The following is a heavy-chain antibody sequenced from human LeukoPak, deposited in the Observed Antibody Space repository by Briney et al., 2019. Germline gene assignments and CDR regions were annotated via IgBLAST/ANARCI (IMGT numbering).Heavy chain of an antibody. V-gene: IGHV4-59*01. CDR3: ARVYDSSGYLYYFDY. CDR1: GGSISSYY. CDR2: IYYSGST. Sequence: SETLSLTCTVSGGSISSYYWSWIRQPPGKGLEWIGYIYYSGSTNYNPSLKSRVTISVDTSKNQFSLQLSSVTAADTAVYYCARVYDSSGYLYYFDYWGQGTLVTVSS. D-gene: IGHD3-22*01. J-gene: IGHJ4*02.